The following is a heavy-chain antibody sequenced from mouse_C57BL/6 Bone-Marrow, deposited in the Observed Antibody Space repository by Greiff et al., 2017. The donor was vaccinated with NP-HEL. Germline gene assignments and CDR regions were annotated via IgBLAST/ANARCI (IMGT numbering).Heavy chain of an antibody. Sequence: DVKLVESGAGLVKPGGSLKLSCAASGFTFSSYAMSWVRQTPEKRLEWVAYISSGGDYIYYADTVKGRFTISRDNARNTLYLQMRSLKSDDTAMYYCTTPVYAMDYWGQGTSVTVSS. V-gene: IGHV5-9-1*02. CDR1: GFTFSSYA. CDR3: TTPVYAMDY. J-gene: IGHJ4*01. CDR2: ISSGGDYI.